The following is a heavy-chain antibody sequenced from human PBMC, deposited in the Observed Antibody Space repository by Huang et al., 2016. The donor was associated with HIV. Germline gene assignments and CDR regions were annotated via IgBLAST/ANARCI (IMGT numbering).Heavy chain of an antibody. J-gene: IGHJ4*02. V-gene: IGHV1-69*01. D-gene: IGHD3-22*01. CDR3: ARVESRRYYDSSGYYY. CDR2: IITIFGTA. Sequence: QVQLVQSGAEVKKPGSSVKVSCKASGGTFSSYAISWVRRAPGQGREWMGGIITIFGTANYAQKVQGRGTITADESTSTAYMELSSIRSEDTAVYYCARVESRRYYDSSGYYYWGQGTLVTVSS. CDR1: GGTFSSYA.